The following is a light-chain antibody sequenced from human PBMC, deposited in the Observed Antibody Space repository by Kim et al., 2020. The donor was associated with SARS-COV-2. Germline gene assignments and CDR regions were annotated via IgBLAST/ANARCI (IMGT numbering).Light chain of an antibody. CDR1: QSVNNY. Sequence: TLSPGERATPSCRASQSVNNYIAWYQQKPGQAPRLFIYDAFKRATGIPARFSGSGSGTDFTLTISSLEPDDFAIYYCQQRSDGITFGQGTRLEIK. J-gene: IGKJ5*01. V-gene: IGKV3-11*01. CDR2: DAF. CDR3: QQRSDGIT.